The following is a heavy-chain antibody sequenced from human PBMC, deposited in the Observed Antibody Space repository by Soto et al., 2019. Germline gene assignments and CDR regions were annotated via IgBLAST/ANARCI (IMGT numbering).Heavy chain of an antibody. CDR3: AKAIAASNYFDY. D-gene: IGHD6-13*01. V-gene: IGHV3-23*01. CDR2: ITGSGGNT. CDR1: GFTLTNFV. J-gene: IGHJ4*02. Sequence: GGSLRLSCAASGFTLTNFVMAWVRQAPGKGLEWVSVITGSGGNTFYADSVKGRFTISRDNSKNTLYLQMNTLRTEDTAVYYCAKAIAASNYFDYWGQGTQVTVSS.